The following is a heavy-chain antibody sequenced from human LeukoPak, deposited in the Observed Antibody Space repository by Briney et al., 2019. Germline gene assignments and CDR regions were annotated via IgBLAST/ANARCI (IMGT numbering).Heavy chain of an antibody. CDR3: TTVSHVDTAMNDY. J-gene: IGHJ4*02. D-gene: IGHD5-18*01. CDR1: GFTFSSYA. Sequence: GGSLRLSCAASGFTFSSYAMSWVRQAPGKGLEWVSAISGSGGSTYYADSVKGRFTISRDNSKNTLYLQMNSLKTEDTAVYYCTTVSHVDTAMNDYWGQGTLVTVSS. V-gene: IGHV3-23*01. CDR2: ISGSGGST.